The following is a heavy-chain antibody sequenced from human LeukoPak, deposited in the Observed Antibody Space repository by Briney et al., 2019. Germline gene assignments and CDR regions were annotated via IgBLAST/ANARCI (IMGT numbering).Heavy chain of an antibody. CDR1: GFTFSSYW. CDR2: IKEDGSEK. CDR3: ARTESRDPFDI. J-gene: IGHJ3*02. V-gene: IGHV3-7*01. D-gene: IGHD2-2*01. Sequence: PGGSLGLSCEASGFTFSSYWMSWVRQAPGKGLEWVANIKEDGSEKYYVDSVKGRFTISRDNAKNSLYLQMNSLRVEDTAVYYCARTESRDPFDIWGQGTMVTVSS.